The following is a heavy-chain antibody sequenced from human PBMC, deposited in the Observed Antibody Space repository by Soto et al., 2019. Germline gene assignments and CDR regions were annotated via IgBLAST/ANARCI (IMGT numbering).Heavy chain of an antibody. CDR3: AGLEPDMTTVTNDAFDI. V-gene: IGHV4-31*03. Sequence: SETLSLTCTVSGGSISSGGFYWSWIRQHPGKGLEWIGYIYYSGSTYYNPSLKSRVTISVETSKNQFSLKLSSVTAADTAVYYCAGLEPDMTTVTNDAFDIWGQGTMVTVSS. CDR2: IYYSGST. CDR1: GGSISSGGFY. J-gene: IGHJ3*02. D-gene: IGHD4-17*01.